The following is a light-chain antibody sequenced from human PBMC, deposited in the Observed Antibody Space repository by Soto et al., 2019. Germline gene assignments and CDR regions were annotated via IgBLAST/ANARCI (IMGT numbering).Light chain of an antibody. CDR2: GAS. V-gene: IGKV3-15*01. Sequence: EIVMTQTPATLSGSPGERATLSCGASQSVSNNLAWYQQKPGQAPRLLIYGASTRATGIPARFSGSGSGTEFTLTISNLQSEDFAVYYCQQYKNWPRTLGQGTRLEIK. J-gene: IGKJ5*01. CDR1: QSVSNN. CDR3: QQYKNWPRT.